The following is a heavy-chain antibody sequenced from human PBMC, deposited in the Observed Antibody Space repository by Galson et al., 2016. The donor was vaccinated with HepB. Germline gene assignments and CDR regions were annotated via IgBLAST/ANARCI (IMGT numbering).Heavy chain of an antibody. D-gene: IGHD6-19*01. Sequence: SLRLSCAASGFTFSSYWMTWVRQAPGKGLEWVANIKQDGIEKYHVDSVKGRFTISRDNAKNSLYLQMNSLRAEDTAVYFCAASVADFFDYWGQGTLVTVSS. CDR2: IKQDGIEK. V-gene: IGHV3-7*03. CDR3: AASVADFFDY. J-gene: IGHJ4*02. CDR1: GFTFSSYW.